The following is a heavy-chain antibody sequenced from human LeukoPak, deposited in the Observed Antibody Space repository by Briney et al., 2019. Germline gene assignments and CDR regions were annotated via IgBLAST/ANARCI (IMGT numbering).Heavy chain of an antibody. CDR3: AKDSLGAPSADA. CDR1: GFSFSSYA. V-gene: IGHV3-23*01. Sequence: GGSLRLSCAASGFSFSSYAMSWVRQAPGKGLEWVSSISGSGDNTYYAESVKGRFTVSRDNFKNTVSLQMNSLRADDTAIYYCAKDSLGAPSADAWGQGTLVTASS. J-gene: IGHJ5*02. CDR2: ISGSGDNT. D-gene: IGHD1-26*01.